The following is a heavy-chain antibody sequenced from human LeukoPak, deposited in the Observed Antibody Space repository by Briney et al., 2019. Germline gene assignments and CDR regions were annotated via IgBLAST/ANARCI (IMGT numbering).Heavy chain of an antibody. D-gene: IGHD1-26*01. CDR1: GFTFSSYS. V-gene: IGHV3-48*02. CDR3: ARDGVSGSYYWAALTRDNWFDP. CDR2: ISSSSSTI. J-gene: IGHJ5*02. Sequence: HSGGSLRLSCAASGFTFSSYSMNWVRQAPGKGLEWVSYISSSSSTIYYADSVKGRFTISRDNAKNSLYLQMNSLRDEDTAVYYCARDGVSGSYYWAALTRDNWFDPWGQGTLVTVSS.